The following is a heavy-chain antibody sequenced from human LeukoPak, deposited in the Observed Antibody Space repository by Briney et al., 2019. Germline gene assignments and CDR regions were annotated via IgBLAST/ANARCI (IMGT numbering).Heavy chain of an antibody. Sequence: GGSLILACAASGFTFSSYWVHWVRQPPGKGLVWVSRINSDGSYTNYADSVKGRFTISRDNAKNTLYLQMNSLRAEDTAVYYCVRVLNGVYRFDPWGQGTLVTVSS. CDR2: INSDGSYT. J-gene: IGHJ5*02. D-gene: IGHD4-17*01. V-gene: IGHV3-74*01. CDR1: GFTFSSYW. CDR3: VRVLNGVYRFDP.